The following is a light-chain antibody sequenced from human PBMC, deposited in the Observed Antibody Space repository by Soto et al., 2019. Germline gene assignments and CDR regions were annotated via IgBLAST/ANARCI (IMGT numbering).Light chain of an antibody. CDR1: SSDVSGYNY. V-gene: IGLV2-14*01. Sequence: QSALTQPASVSGSPGQSITISCTGTSSDVSGYNYVSWYQQHPGKAPKLMIYEVSNRPSGVSNRFSGSKSGNTASLTISGLQAEDEADYYCSSYTRSSTYVFGTGTKLTVL. J-gene: IGLJ1*01. CDR3: SSYTRSSTYV. CDR2: EVS.